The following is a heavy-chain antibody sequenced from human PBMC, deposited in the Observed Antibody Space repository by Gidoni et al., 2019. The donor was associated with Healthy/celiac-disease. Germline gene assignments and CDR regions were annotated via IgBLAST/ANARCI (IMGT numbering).Heavy chain of an antibody. CDR2: INAGNAKT. J-gene: IGHJ6*03. CDR1: GYTFTRYA. Sequence: QVQIVQAGGEVKKPGASVKVSCKASGYTFTRYAIHWVRQAPGQRLEWMGWINAGNAKTKYAQKLQDRGTITRDTSATTAYMELSSLRYEDTAVYYCARGNTVKVDYYYYRDVWGKGTTVIVSS. D-gene: IGHD4-4*01. CDR3: ARGNTVKVDYYYYRDV. V-gene: IGHV1-3*01.